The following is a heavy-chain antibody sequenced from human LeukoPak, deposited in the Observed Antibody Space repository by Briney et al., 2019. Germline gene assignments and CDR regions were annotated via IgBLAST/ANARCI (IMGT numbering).Heavy chain of an antibody. J-gene: IGHJ4*02. CDR2: IYTSGST. CDR3: ARQYCTGGSCYPYFDY. D-gene: IGHD2-15*01. CDR1: GGSISSYY. Sequence: SETLSLTCTVSGGSISSYYWSWIRQPAGKGLEWIGRIYTSGSTNYNPSLKSRVTISVDKSKNQFSLKLSSVTAADTAVYYCARQYCTGGSCYPYFDYWGQGTLVTVSS. V-gene: IGHV4-4*07.